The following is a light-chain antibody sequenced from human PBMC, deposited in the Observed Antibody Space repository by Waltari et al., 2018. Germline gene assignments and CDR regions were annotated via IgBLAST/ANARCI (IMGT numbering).Light chain of an antibody. V-gene: IGKV3-11*01. J-gene: IGKJ5*01. CDR2: DAS. Sequence: DIVLTQSPATLSLSPGGRATLSRRASQNVATHLACYQQKPGQAPRLLIYDASTRATGIPARFSGSGSGTDFSLTISTLEPEDFAIYYCHQRSARDTFGQGTRLEIK. CDR1: QNVATH. CDR3: HQRSARDT.